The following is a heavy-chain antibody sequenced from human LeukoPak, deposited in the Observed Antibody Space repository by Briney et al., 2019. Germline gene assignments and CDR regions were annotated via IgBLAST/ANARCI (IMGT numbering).Heavy chain of an antibody. CDR2: IYYSGST. J-gene: IGHJ4*02. CDR3: ARVPIYNYGYYFDL. Sequence: SETLSLTCTVSGGSVSSGSYYWSWIRQPPGKGLEWIGYIYYSGSTNYNPSLKSRVTISVDTSKNQFSLKLSSVTAADTAVYYCARVPIYNYGYYFDLWGQGTLVTVSS. V-gene: IGHV4-61*01. CDR1: GGSVSSGSYY. D-gene: IGHD5-18*01.